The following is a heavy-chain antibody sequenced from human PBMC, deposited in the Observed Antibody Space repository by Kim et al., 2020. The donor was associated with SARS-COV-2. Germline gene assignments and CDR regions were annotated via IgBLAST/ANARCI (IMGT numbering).Heavy chain of an antibody. Sequence: SETLSLTCTVSGVSITSRSYYWGWVRQPAGKGLEWIGRIYTSGSTTYNPSLRSRAAISMDTSKNQFSLRLSSVTAADTAVYYCASSISSGWNWFDPWGQGTLVTVSS. CDR1: GVSITSRSYY. CDR3: ASSISSGWNWFDP. CDR2: IYTSGST. J-gene: IGHJ5*02. D-gene: IGHD6-19*01. V-gene: IGHV4-61*02.